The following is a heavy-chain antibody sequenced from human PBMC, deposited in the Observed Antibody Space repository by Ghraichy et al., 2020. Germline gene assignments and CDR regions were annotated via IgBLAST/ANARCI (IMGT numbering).Heavy chain of an antibody. D-gene: IGHD3-16*02. Sequence: GSLNISCAASGFTFSSYWMSWVRQAPGKGLEWVANIKQDGSEKYYVDSVKGRFTISRDNAKNSLYLQMNSLRAEDTAVYYCARGGPLYYYYYYYMDVWGKGITVTVSS. CDR3: ARGGPLYYYYYYYMDV. J-gene: IGHJ6*03. CDR2: IKQDGSEK. CDR1: GFTFSSYW. V-gene: IGHV3-7*03.